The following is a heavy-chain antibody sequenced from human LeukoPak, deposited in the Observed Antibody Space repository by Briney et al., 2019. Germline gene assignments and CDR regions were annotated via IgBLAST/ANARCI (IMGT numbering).Heavy chain of an antibody. Sequence: PSETLSLTCTVSGGSISSSSYYWGWIRQPPGKGLEWIGSIYYSGSTYYNPSLKSRVTISVDTSKNQFSLKLSSVTAADTAVYYCARGRVSQKSYYYMDVWGKGTTVTVSS. CDR3: ARGRVSQKSYYYMDV. CDR1: GGSISSSSYY. CDR2: IYYSGST. V-gene: IGHV4-39*01. D-gene: IGHD4-23*01. J-gene: IGHJ6*03.